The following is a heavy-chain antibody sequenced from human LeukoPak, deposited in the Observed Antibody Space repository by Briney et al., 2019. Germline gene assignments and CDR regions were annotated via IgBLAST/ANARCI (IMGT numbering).Heavy chain of an antibody. D-gene: IGHD3-3*01. CDR2: ISAYNGNT. V-gene: IGHV1-18*01. Sequence: GASVKVSCKASGYTFTSYGISWVRQAPGQGLEWMGWISAYNGNTNYAQKLQGRVTMTTDTSTSTAYMELRSLRSDDTAVYYCARCVLEWLLYRGYWFDPWGQGTLVTVSS. J-gene: IGHJ5*02. CDR3: ARCVLEWLLYRGYWFDP. CDR1: GYTFTSYG.